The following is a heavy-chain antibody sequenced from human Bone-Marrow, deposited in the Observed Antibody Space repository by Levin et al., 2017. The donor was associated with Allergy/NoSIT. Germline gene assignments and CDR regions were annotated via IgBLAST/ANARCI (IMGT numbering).Heavy chain of an antibody. D-gene: IGHD2-15*01. CDR1: GFTFSSYE. Sequence: GESLKISCAASGFTFSSYEMNWVRQAPGKGLEWVSYISSSGSTIYYADSVKGRFTISRDNAKNSLYLQMNSLRAEDTAVYYCARDSAYCSGGSCYYYYYYYGMDVWGQGTTVTVSS. CDR2: ISSSGSTI. CDR3: ARDSAYCSGGSCYYYYYYYGMDV. V-gene: IGHV3-48*03. J-gene: IGHJ6*02.